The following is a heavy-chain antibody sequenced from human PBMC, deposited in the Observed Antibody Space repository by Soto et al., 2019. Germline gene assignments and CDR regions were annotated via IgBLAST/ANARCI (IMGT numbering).Heavy chain of an antibody. CDR2: ISSSSSYI. CDR3: ARDDSLELRGNWFDP. Sequence: PGGSLRLSCAASGFTFSSYSMNWVRQAPGKGLEWVSSISSSSSYIYYADSVKGRFTISRDNAKNSLYLQMNSLRAEDTAVYYCARDDSLELRGNWFDPWGQGTLVTVSS. D-gene: IGHD1-7*01. V-gene: IGHV3-21*01. J-gene: IGHJ5*02. CDR1: GFTFSSYS.